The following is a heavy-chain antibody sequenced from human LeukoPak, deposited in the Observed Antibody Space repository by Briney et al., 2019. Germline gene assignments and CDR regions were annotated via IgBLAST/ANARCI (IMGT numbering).Heavy chain of an antibody. CDR3: AREGLSEQHFDY. CDR1: GFTFSSYG. J-gene: IGHJ4*02. CDR2: IWYDGSNK. V-gene: IGHV3-33*01. D-gene: IGHD4/OR15-4a*01. Sequence: PGGSLRLSCAASGFTFSSYGMHWVRQAPGKGLEWVAVIWYDGSNKYYADSVKGRFTISRDNSKNTLYLQMNSLRAEDTAVYYCAREGLSEQHFDYWGQGTLVTVSS.